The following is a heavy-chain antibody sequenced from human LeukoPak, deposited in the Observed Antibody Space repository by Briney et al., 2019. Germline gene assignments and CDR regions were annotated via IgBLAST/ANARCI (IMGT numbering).Heavy chain of an antibody. Sequence: GGSLRLSCGASGFTLSTFWMHWVRQAPGKGLVWVSRINSDGNSTNYADSVRGRFTISRDNAKNTLYLQMNSLRAEDTAVYFCARVLDGSGSRSFDYWGQGTLVTVSS. CDR3: ARVLDGSGSRSFDY. CDR1: GFTLSTFW. V-gene: IGHV3-74*01. J-gene: IGHJ4*02. CDR2: INSDGNST. D-gene: IGHD3-10*01.